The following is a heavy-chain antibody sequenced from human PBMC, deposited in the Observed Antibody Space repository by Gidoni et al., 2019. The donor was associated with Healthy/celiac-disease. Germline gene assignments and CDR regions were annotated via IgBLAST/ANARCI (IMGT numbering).Heavy chain of an antibody. D-gene: IGHD5-12*01. Sequence: QVQLQESGPGLVKPSQTLSLTCTVSGGSISSGGYYWSWIRQHPGKGLEWIGYIYYSGSTYYNPSLKSRVTISVDTSKNQFSLKLSSVTAADTAVYYCARDGMATISGWFDPWGQGTLVTVSS. J-gene: IGHJ5*02. V-gene: IGHV4-31*03. CDR2: IYYSGST. CDR3: ARDGMATISGWFDP. CDR1: GGSISSGGYY.